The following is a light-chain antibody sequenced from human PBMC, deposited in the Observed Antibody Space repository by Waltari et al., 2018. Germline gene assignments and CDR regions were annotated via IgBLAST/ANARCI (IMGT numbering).Light chain of an antibody. J-gene: IGKJ4*01. Sequence: RAIQYVKKNLAWFRQKPGKAPKVLIHNASRLESGVPSRFSGSGFGTEFIRSISSLQPDDFATYYCQEYDSLPITFGGGTKVEIK. V-gene: IGKV1-5*03. CDR2: NAS. CDR3: QEYDSLPIT. CDR1: QYVKKN.